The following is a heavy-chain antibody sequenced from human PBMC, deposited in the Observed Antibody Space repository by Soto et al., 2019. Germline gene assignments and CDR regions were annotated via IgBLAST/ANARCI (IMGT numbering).Heavy chain of an antibody. CDR1: GGCFCGYY. V-gene: IGHV4-34*01. CDR2: INHSGST. D-gene: IGHD3-9*01. CDR3: ARGKVWDDILTGYYPYYYYYGMDV. J-gene: IGHJ6*02. Sequence: SETLSLTCXVDGGCFCGYYWNWIRQPPGKGLEWIGEINHSGSTNYNPSLKSRVTISVDTSKNQFSLQLNSVTPEDTAVYYCARGKVWDDILTGYYPYYYYYGMDVWGQGTTVTVSS.